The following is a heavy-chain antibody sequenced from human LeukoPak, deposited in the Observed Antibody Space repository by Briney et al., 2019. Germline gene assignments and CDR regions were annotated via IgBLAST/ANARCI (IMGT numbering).Heavy chain of an antibody. V-gene: IGHV4-59*01. CDR2: IYYSGST. J-gene: IGHJ6*02. CDR1: CGSTSSYY. D-gene: IGHD6-6*01. CDR3: ATTNPSSSDYYYGMDV. Sequence: PSETLSLTCTVSCGSTSSYYWSWIRQPPGKGLEWIGYIYYSGSTNYNPSLKSRVTISVDTSKKQFSLELSSVTAADTAVYYCATTNPSSSDYYYGMDVWGQGTTVTVSS.